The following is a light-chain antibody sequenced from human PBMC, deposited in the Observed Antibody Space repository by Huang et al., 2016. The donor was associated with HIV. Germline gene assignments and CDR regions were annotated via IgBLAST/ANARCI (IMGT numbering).Light chain of an antibody. CDR1: RGIANY. CDR3: QNYNSAPSWT. V-gene: IGKV1-27*01. CDR2: AAS. Sequence: DIQMTQSPSSLSASLGDSVTISCRASRGIANYLAWYQQKPGKGPKLLIYAASTLQSGVPSRLSGSGSVTHFTLTIRNLQPEDVATYYCQNYNSAPSWTFGQGTKVEIK. J-gene: IGKJ1*01.